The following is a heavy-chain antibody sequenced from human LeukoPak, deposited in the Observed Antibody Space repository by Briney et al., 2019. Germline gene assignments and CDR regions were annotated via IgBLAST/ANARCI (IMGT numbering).Heavy chain of an antibody. Sequence: ASVKVSCKVSGYTVTKFSIHWVRQAPGKGLEWRGGFDPYTAETVFARKFQGRVTVTEDTSTNTAYMDLTSLRSEDTAVYYCATGQTTPVLVDTLHFWGQGTLVTVSS. CDR1: GYTVTKFS. V-gene: IGHV1-24*01. CDR2: FDPYTAET. D-gene: IGHD3-3*01. J-gene: IGHJ4*02. CDR3: ATGQTTPVLVDTLHF.